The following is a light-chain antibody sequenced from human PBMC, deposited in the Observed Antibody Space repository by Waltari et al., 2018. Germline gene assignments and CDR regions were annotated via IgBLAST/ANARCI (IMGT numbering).Light chain of an antibody. Sequence: EIAMTQSPPTPSVAHGVTATLSSRPSLSVSSNLAWYQQKTGQTPRLLIYGASTRATGSPARFSGGGSGTEFTLTISSMQSEDFAVYYCQQYNNCPSFTFGAGTKVDIK. CDR1: LSVSSN. V-gene: IGKV3-15*01. CDR3: QQYNNCPSFT. J-gene: IGKJ3*01. CDR2: GAS.